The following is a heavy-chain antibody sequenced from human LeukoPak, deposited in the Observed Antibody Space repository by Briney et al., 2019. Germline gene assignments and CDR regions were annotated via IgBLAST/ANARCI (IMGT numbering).Heavy chain of an antibody. J-gene: IGHJ4*02. V-gene: IGHV1-69*05. CDR3: ARGRGLIAAAGNYYFDY. CDR2: IIPIFGTA. CDR1: GGTFSSYA. Sequence: ASVKVSCKASGGTFSSYAISWVRQAPGQGLEWMGGIIPIFGTANYAQKFQGRVTITRDTSASTAYMELSSLRSEDMAVYYCARGRGLIAAAGNYYFDYWGQGTLVTVSS. D-gene: IGHD6-13*01.